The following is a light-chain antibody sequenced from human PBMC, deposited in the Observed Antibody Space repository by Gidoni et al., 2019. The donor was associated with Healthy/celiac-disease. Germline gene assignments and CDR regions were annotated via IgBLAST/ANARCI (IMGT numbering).Light chain of an antibody. Sequence: ELFITPLPATLSVSPGERATLSCRASQSVSSNLAWYQQKPGQAPRLLIYGASTRATGIPARFSGSGSGTEFTLTISSLQSEDFAVNFCQQYNNWPPWTCGQGTKVEIK. CDR2: GAS. V-gene: IGKV3-15*01. J-gene: IGKJ1*01. CDR1: QSVSSN. CDR3: QQYNNWPPWT.